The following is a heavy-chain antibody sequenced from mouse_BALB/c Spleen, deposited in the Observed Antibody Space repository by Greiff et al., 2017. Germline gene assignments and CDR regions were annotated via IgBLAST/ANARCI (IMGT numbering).Heavy chain of an antibody. V-gene: IGHV1-5*01. Sequence: VQLQQSGTVLARPGASVKMSCKASGYTFTSYWMHWVKQRPGQGLEWIGAIYPGNSDTSYNQKFKGKAKLTAVTSTSTAYMELSSLTNEDSAVYYCTKILRLLGVLYYDMDYWGQGTSVTVSS. J-gene: IGHJ4*01. D-gene: IGHD1-2*01. CDR1: GYTFTSYW. CDR3: TKILRLLGVLYYDMDY. CDR2: IYPGNSDT.